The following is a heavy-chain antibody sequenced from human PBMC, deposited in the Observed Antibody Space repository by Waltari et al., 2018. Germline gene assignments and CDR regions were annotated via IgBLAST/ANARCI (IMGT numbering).Heavy chain of an antibody. CDR2: IKQDGSEK. Sequence: EVQLVESGGGLVQPGGSLRRSCAASGFPFSSYWMSWVRQAPGKGLEWVANIKQDGSEKYYVDSVKGRFTISRDNAKNSLYLQMNSLRAEDTAVYYCARDGHFDYWGQGTLVTVSS. V-gene: IGHV3-7*01. CDR3: ARDGHFDY. CDR1: GFPFSSYW. J-gene: IGHJ4*02.